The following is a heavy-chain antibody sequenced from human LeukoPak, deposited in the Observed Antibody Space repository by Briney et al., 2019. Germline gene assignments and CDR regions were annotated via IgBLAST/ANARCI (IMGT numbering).Heavy chain of an antibody. V-gene: IGHV1-2*02. Sequence: ASVKVSCKASGYTFTDYYIHWVRQAPGQGLEWMGWINPSSGGTAYAQKFQGRVTMTRDTSISTAYMELSRLRSDDTAVYYCARGESFGSGWFYYYMDVWGKGTTVTVSS. J-gene: IGHJ6*03. CDR2: INPSSGGT. CDR1: GYTFTDYY. D-gene: IGHD6-19*01. CDR3: ARGESFGSGWFYYYMDV.